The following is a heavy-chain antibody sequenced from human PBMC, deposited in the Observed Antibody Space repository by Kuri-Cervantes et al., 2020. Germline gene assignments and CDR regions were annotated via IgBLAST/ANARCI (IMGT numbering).Heavy chain of an antibody. J-gene: IGHJ1*01. Sequence: SQTLSLTCAISGDSVSSNSAAWNWIRQSPSRGLEWLGRTYYRSKWYNDYAVSVKSRITINPDTSKNQFSLKLRSVTAADTAVYYCARGRSRSRTQLWNEYFQHWGQGTLVTVSS. D-gene: IGHD5-18*01. CDR1: GDSVSSNSAA. CDR2: TYYRSKWYN. V-gene: IGHV6-1*01. CDR3: ARGRSRSRTQLWNEYFQH.